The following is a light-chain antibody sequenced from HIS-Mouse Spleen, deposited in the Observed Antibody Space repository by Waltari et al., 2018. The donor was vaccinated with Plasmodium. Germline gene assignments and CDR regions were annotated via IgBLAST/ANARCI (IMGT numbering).Light chain of an antibody. V-gene: IGKV3-15*01. CDR3: QQYNNWSFT. CDR2: GAS. J-gene: IGKJ3*01. CDR1: QSVSSN. Sequence: EIVMTQPPATLSVSPGERATLSSRASQSVSSNLACYQQKPGQAPRLLIYGASTRATGIPARFSGSGSGIEFTLTISSLQSEDFAVYYCQQYNNWSFTFGPGTKVDIK.